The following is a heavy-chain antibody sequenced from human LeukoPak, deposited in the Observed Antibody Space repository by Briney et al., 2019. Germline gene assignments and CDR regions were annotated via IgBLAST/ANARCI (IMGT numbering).Heavy chain of an antibody. V-gene: IGHV3-48*03. Sequence: QPGGSLRLSCAASGFTFRSYEMNWVRQAPGKGLEWVSLISSSGNNAYYTDSVKGRFTISRDNSKNTLSLQMNSLRAEDTAVYYCARDVPIVGPTRGNAFDIWGQGTMVTVSS. J-gene: IGHJ3*02. D-gene: IGHD1-26*01. CDR1: GFTFRSYE. CDR2: ISSSGNNA. CDR3: ARDVPIVGPTRGNAFDI.